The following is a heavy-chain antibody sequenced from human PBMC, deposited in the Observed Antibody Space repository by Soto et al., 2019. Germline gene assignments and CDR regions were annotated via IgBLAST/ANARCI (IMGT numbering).Heavy chain of an antibody. V-gene: IGHV3-23*01. CDR2: IGGSGETT. D-gene: IGHD3-10*01. CDR1: GLPFSTTD. J-gene: IGHJ5*02. CDR3: AKISGWFNT. Sequence: PGGSLRLSCAASGLPFSTTDISWVRQAPGKGPEWVSTIGGSGETTYYADSVKGRFTISRDNSKNTLYLQMNSLRADDTALYYCAKISGWFNTWGQGALVPVSS.